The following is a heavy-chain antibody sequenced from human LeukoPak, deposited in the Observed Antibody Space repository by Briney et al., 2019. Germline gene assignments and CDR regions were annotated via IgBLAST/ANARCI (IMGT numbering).Heavy chain of an antibody. CDR1: GFTFDDYA. Sequence: PGGSLRLSCAASGFTFDDYAMHWVRQAPGKGLEWVSGISWNSGSIGYADSVKGRFTISRDNAKTSLYLQMNSLRAEDTALYYCAKDLASSSSVFDYWGQGTLVTVSS. V-gene: IGHV3-9*01. CDR2: ISWNSGSI. D-gene: IGHD6-6*01. CDR3: AKDLASSSSVFDY. J-gene: IGHJ4*02.